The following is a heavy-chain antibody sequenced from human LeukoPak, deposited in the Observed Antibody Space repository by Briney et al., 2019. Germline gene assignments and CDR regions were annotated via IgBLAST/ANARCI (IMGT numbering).Heavy chain of an antibody. Sequence: PGGSLRLSRAASGFTVSSNYMSWVRQAPGKGLEWVSIIYTGGSTYYADSVKGRFTISRDNSKNTLYLQMNSLRADDTAVYYCARDGVGLRLGEFDYWGQGTLVTVSS. CDR1: GFTVSSNY. CDR3: ARDGVGLRLGEFDY. J-gene: IGHJ4*02. V-gene: IGHV3-66*01. D-gene: IGHD3-16*01. CDR2: IYTGGST.